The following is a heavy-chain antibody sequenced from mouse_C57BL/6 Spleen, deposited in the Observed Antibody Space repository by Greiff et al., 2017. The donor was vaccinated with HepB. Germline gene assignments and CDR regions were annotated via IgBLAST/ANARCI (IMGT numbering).Heavy chain of an antibody. Sequence: SGPELVKPGASVKMSCKASGYTFTDYNMHWVKQSHGKSLEWIGYINPNNGGTSYNQKFKGKATLTVNKSSSTAYMELRSLTSEDSAVYYCARRVYYGHYYAMDYWGQGTSVTVSS. CDR2: INPNNGGT. CDR1: GYTFTDYN. D-gene: IGHD2-1*01. CDR3: ARRVYYGHYYAMDY. J-gene: IGHJ4*01. V-gene: IGHV1-22*01.